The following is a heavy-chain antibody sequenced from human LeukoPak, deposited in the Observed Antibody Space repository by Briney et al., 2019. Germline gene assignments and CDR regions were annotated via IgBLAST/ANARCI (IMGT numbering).Heavy chain of an antibody. V-gene: IGHV4-34*01. J-gene: IGHJ4*02. CDR2: INHSGST. CDR3: ARHSGYSGYDFDY. D-gene: IGHD5-12*01. Sequence: SETLSLTCAVYGGSFSGYYWSWIRQPPGKGLEWIGEINHSGSTYYNPSLKSRVTISVDTSKNQFSLKLSSVTAADTAVYYCARHSGYSGYDFDYWGQGTLVTVSS. CDR1: GGSFSGYY.